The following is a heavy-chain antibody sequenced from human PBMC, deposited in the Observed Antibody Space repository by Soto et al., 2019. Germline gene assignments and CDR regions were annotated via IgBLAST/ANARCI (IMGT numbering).Heavy chain of an antibody. CDR3: ARADNDYGDAFAI. CDR1: GGSISSGDYY. Sequence: SETLSLTCTVSGGSISSGDYYWTWIRQHPGKGLEWIGYIYYSGSTYYNPSLKSRVTISVDTSKNQFSLKLSSVTAADAAVYYCARADNDYGDAFAIWGQGTMVTVSS. V-gene: IGHV4-31*03. J-gene: IGHJ3*02. D-gene: IGHD4-17*01. CDR2: IYYSGST.